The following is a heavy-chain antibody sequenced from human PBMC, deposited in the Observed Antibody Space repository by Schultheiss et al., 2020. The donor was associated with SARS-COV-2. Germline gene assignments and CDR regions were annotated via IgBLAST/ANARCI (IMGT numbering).Heavy chain of an antibody. D-gene: IGHD3-3*01. CDR1: GFTFSNAW. J-gene: IGHJ6*03. CDR2: IKSKTDGGTT. V-gene: IGHV3-15*01. CDR3: TTAGSYYDFCSGPPYYYFYLEV. Sequence: GGSLRLSCAASGFTFSNAWMSWVRQAPGQGLEWVGRIKSKTDGGTTDYAAPVKGRFTISRDDSKSTLCLQMNSLKTEDTAVYYCTTAGSYYDFCSGPPYYYFYLEVWGKGNTITVSS.